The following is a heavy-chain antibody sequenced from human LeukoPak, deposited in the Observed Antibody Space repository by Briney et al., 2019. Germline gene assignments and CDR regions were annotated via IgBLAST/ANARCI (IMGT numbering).Heavy chain of an antibody. CDR3: AKDRGPYIGIDNNWFDP. D-gene: IGHD1-26*01. J-gene: IGHJ5*02. Sequence: GGSLRLSCAASGFTFNIYAMNWVRQPPGKGLEWVSAISGSGDSTYYADSVKGRFTIARDNSKHTLYLHMNSLTAADTAVYYCAKDRGPYIGIDNNWFDPWGQGTLVSVSS. V-gene: IGHV3-23*01. CDR2: ISGSGDST. CDR1: GFTFNIYA.